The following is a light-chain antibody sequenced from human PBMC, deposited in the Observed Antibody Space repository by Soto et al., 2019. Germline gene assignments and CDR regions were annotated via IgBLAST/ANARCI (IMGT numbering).Light chain of an antibody. CDR3: AAWDDSLNGYV. CDR1: SSNIGSNT. Sequence: QSVLTQPPSASGTPGQRVTISCSGSSSNIGSNTVSWYQQLPGTAPKLLIYSNNQRPSGVPDRFSGSKSGTSASLAISGLQSEDEADYYCAAWDDSLNGYVFGTGTKATVL. J-gene: IGLJ1*01. CDR2: SNN. V-gene: IGLV1-44*01.